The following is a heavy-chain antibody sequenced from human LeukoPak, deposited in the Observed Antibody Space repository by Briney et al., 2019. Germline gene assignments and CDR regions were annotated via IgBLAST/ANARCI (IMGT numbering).Heavy chain of an antibody. CDR2: INLSGGST. J-gene: IGHJ4*02. V-gene: IGHV1-46*01. CDR1: GFTFINYY. Sequence: GASVKVSCKASGFTFINYYMHWVRQAPGQGLEWLGIINLSGGSTHYPQKFQDRVTMTRDTSTSTVYMELSSLRSEDTAVYYCAKGTTYSNPPKFDYWGQGTLVTVSS. CDR3: AKGTTYSNPPKFDY. D-gene: IGHD6-13*01.